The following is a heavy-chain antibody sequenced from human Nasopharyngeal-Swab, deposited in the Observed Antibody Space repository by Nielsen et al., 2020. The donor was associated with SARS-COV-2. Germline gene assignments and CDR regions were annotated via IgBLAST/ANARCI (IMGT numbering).Heavy chain of an antibody. Sequence: ASVKVSCKVSGYTLTELSMHWVRQAPGKGLEWMGGFDPEDGETIYAQKFQGRVTMTEDTSTGTAYMELSSLRSEDTAVYYCATGPGAVATFGWFDPWGQGTLVTVSS. D-gene: IGHD5-12*01. V-gene: IGHV1-24*01. J-gene: IGHJ5*02. CDR1: GYTLTELS. CDR2: FDPEDGET. CDR3: ATGPGAVATFGWFDP.